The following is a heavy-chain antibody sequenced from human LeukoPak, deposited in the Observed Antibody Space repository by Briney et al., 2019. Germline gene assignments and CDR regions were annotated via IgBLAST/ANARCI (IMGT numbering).Heavy chain of an antibody. CDR2: IYASGNI. CDR1: DGSISNSY. V-gene: IGHV4-4*07. Sequence: SETLSLTCTVSDGSISNSYWIWIRQPAGKGLEWIGRIYASGNINYNPSLKSRVTMSVDTSKNQVSLNLRSETAADTAVYYCARDASWNWYFDLWGRGTLVTVSS. CDR3: ARDASWNWYFDL. J-gene: IGHJ2*01.